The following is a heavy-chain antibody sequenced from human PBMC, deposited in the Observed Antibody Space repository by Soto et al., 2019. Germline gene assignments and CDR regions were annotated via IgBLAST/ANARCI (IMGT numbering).Heavy chain of an antibody. CDR2: IGSAGDS. Sequence: PGGSLRLSCAASGYTFRSYDMHWVRQVTGKGLEWVSVIGSAGDSNYAPSVKGRFTISRENARNSLYLQMNSLRAGDTAVYYCARGSKGTYGMDVWGQGTTVTVS. V-gene: IGHV3-13*01. D-gene: IGHD3-10*01. CDR3: ARGSKGTYGMDV. CDR1: GYTFRSYD. J-gene: IGHJ6*02.